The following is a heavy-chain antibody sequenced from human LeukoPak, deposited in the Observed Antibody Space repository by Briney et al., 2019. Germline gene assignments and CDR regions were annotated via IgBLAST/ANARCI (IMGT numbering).Heavy chain of an antibody. Sequence: GRSLRLSCAASGFIFGDYAMHWVRHAPGKGLEWVSGISWNSDSKAYADSVKGRFTISRDNAKNSLYLQMNSLRVEDTALYYCAKDRYSGSYADASDIWGQGTMVTVSS. J-gene: IGHJ3*02. CDR1: GFIFGDYA. D-gene: IGHD1-26*01. CDR2: ISWNSDSK. CDR3: AKDRYSGSYADASDI. V-gene: IGHV3-9*01.